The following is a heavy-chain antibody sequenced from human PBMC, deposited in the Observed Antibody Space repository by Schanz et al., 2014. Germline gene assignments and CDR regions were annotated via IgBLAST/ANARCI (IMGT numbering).Heavy chain of an antibody. CDR1: GFTVSSDH. CDR3: ARDENYYGSRNYYETPYYFDY. CDR2: IYASGAT. Sequence: EVQLVESGGGFVQPGGSLGLSCVVSGFTVSSDHMSWVRQAPGKGLEWVSTIYASGATYYADSVKRRFTISRDISKNTLHLQVTSLRAEDTAIYYCARDENYYGSRNYYETPYYFDYWGQGTLVTVSS. D-gene: IGHD3-10*01. J-gene: IGHJ4*02. V-gene: IGHV3-66*01.